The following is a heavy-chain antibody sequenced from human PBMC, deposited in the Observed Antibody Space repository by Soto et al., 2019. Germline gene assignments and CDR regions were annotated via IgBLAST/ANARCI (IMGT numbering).Heavy chain of an antibody. Sequence: GGSLRLSCAASGFTFSNAWMNWVRQAPGKGLEWVGRIKSKTDGGTTDYAAPVKGRFTISRDDSKNTLYLQMNSLKTEDTAVYYCTTDVGLTMVREYYYGMDVWGQGTTVTVSS. J-gene: IGHJ6*02. V-gene: IGHV3-15*07. CDR3: TTDVGLTMVREYYYGMDV. D-gene: IGHD3-10*01. CDR1: GFTFSNAW. CDR2: IKSKTDGGTT.